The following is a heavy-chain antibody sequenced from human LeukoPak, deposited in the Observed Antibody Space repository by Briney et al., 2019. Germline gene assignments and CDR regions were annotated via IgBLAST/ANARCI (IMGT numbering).Heavy chain of an antibody. CDR1: GYTFTGYN. D-gene: IGHD2-15*01. Sequence: GSVKVSCKPYGYTFTGYNLCWVRQAPGRGLEWMGWISSYDGHTNYAQKFRGRLSMTTETSTSTVYMELRSLRSDDTAVYYCARAIDSHFDYWGQGTLVTVSS. CDR2: ISSYDGHT. CDR3: ARAIDSHFDY. V-gene: IGHV1-18*01. J-gene: IGHJ4*02.